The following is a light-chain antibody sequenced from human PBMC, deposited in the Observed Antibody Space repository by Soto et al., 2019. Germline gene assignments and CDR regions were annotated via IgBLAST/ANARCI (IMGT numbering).Light chain of an antibody. J-gene: IGLJ2*01. Sequence: QPVLTQSPSASASLGASVKLTCTLSRGHSSYAIAWHQQQPEKGPRYLMKLNSDGSHSKGDGIPDRFSGSSSGAERYLTISSLQSEDEADYYCQTWGTGIVVFGGGTKLTFL. V-gene: IGLV4-69*01. CDR3: QTWGTGIVV. CDR1: RGHSSYA. CDR2: LNSDGSH.